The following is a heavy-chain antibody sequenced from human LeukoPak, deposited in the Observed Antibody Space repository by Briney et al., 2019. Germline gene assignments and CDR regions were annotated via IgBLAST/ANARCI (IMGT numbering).Heavy chain of an antibody. Sequence: PSETLSLTCTVSGGSISSSNYYWGWIRQPPGKGLEWIGYIYYSGSTNYNPSLKSRVTISVDTSKNQFSLKLSSVTAADTAVYYCAVDEGNWFDPWGQGTLVTVSS. CDR2: IYYSGST. V-gene: IGHV4-61*05. CDR3: AVDEGNWFDP. CDR1: GGSISSSNYY. J-gene: IGHJ5*02.